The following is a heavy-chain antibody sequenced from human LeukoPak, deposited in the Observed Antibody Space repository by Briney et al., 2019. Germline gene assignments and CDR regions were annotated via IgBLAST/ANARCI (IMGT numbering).Heavy chain of an antibody. J-gene: IGHJ4*02. D-gene: IGHD6-19*01. V-gene: IGHV1-18*04. CDR1: GYTFASYG. CDR2: ISAYNGNT. CDR3: VRDLGYSSGWYWDY. Sequence: ASVKVSCKASGYTFASYGISWVRQAPGQGLEWMGWISAYNGNTNYAQKLQGRVTMTTDTSTSTAYMELRSLRSDDTAVYYCVRDLGYSSGWYWDYWGQGTLVTVSS.